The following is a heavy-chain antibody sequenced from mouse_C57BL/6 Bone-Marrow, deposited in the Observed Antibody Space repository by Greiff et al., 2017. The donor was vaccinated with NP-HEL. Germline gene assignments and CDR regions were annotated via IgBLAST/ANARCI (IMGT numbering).Heavy chain of an antibody. CDR2: IWSGGST. Sequence: QVQLKQSGPGLVQPSQCLSITCTVSGFSLTSYGVHWVRQSPGKGLEWLGVIWSGGSTDYNAAFISRLSISKDNSTSQVFFKMNSLQADDTAIYYCARKGLRRGFAYWGQGTLVTVSA. CDR3: ARKGLRRGFAY. V-gene: IGHV2-2*01. CDR1: GFSLTSYG. J-gene: IGHJ3*01. D-gene: IGHD2-4*01.